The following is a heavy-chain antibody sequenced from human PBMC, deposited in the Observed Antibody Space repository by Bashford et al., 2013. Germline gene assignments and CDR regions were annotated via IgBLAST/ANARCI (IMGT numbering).Heavy chain of an antibody. CDR2: ISSHGGSV. D-gene: IGHD3-22*01. CDR3: VKAEITMIVVVNIDH. CDR1: GFSFNSCA. J-gene: IGHJ4*02. V-gene: IGHV3-64D*08. Sequence: GGSLRLSCSASGFSFNSCAMHWFRQAPGKGLEYVSSISSHGGSVYYADSVKGRFTISRDNSMNTLYLQMNSLRPEDSALYYCVKAEITMIVVVNIDHWGQGTLVTVSS.